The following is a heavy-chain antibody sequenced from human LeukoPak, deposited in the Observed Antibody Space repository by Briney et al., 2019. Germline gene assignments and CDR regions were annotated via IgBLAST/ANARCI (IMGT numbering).Heavy chain of an antibody. CDR2: ISGSGGST. CDR1: GFTFNNYA. CDR3: AKALWWQQLVRYFDY. D-gene: IGHD6-13*01. V-gene: IGHV3-23*01. J-gene: IGHJ4*02. Sequence: GGSLRLSCAASGFTFNNYAMSWVRQAPGKGLEWVSGISGSGGSTYYVDSVKGRFTISRDNSENTLYLQMNSLRAEDAAVYYCAKALWWQQLVRYFDYWGQGTLVTVSS.